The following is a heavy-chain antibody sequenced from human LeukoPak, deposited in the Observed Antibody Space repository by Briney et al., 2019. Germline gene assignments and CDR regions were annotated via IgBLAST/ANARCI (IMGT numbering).Heavy chain of an antibody. Sequence: HPGGSLRLSCAASGITFSNYAMHWVRQAPGKGLEWVAVISYDGNNKYHADSVKGRFAISRDNSKNTLYLQMNSLRAEDTAVYSCARGGDYGSGSFRWRHFDYWGQGTLVTVSS. CDR1: GITFSNYA. CDR3: ARGGDYGSGSFRWRHFDY. J-gene: IGHJ4*02. V-gene: IGHV3-30*09. CDR2: ISYDGNNK. D-gene: IGHD3-10*01.